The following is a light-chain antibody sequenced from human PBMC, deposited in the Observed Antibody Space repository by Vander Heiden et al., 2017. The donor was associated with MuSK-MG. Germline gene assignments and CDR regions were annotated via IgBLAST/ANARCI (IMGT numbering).Light chain of an antibody. Sequence: SSELTQSPSVSVSPGETARITCSGDGLPKQFAYWYQQKPGQAPVLVMYKDSERPPGIPERFSGSSSRATVTLTISGVQAEDEADYYCQSANATSSYVLFGGGTRLTVL. CDR2: KDS. J-gene: IGLJ2*01. V-gene: IGLV3-25*03. CDR3: QSANATSSYVL. CDR1: GLPKQF.